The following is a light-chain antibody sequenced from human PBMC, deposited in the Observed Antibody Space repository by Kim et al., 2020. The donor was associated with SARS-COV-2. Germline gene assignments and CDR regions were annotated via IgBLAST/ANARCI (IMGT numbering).Light chain of an antibody. J-gene: IGKJ2*01. CDR1: QSVSSW. CDR2: KAS. Sequence: DIQITQSPSTLSASVGDRVTITCRASQSVSSWLAWYQQKPGKAPKLLIYKASTLEGGFPSRFSGRGSGTEFTLTINSLQPDDFATYSCQQYDSHPYTFGQVTKLAI. CDR3: QQYDSHPYT. V-gene: IGKV1-5*03.